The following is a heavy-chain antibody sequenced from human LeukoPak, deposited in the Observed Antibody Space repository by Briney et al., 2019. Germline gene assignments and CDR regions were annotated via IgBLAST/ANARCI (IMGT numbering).Heavy chain of an antibody. CDR2: ISAYNGNT. Sequence: ASVKVSCKASGYTFTSYGISWVRQAPGQGLEWMGWISAYNGNTNYAQKLQGRVTMTTDTSTSTAYMELRSLRSDDTAVYYCARALRKVLRYFRDPHGYFDYWGQGTLVTVSS. CDR3: ARALRKVLRYFRDPHGYFDY. V-gene: IGHV1-18*01. J-gene: IGHJ4*02. D-gene: IGHD3-9*01. CDR1: GYTFTSYG.